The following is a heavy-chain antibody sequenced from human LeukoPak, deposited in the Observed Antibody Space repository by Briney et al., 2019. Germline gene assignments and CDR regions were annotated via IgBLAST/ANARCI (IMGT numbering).Heavy chain of an antibody. Sequence: TSDTVSLPCTVSGLYKHRYYWRWLQQPPGRGVEWVEHIYCSWSNNHHPSLKSRVTISVDTSKNQFSLKLNSVTAAATAVYYCARRAYSSGWYTGGWYFDLWGRGTLVTVSS. CDR3: ARRAYSSGWYTGGWYFDL. D-gene: IGHD6-19*01. V-gene: IGHV4-59*07. CDR2: IYCSWSN. CDR1: GLYKHRYY. J-gene: IGHJ2*01.